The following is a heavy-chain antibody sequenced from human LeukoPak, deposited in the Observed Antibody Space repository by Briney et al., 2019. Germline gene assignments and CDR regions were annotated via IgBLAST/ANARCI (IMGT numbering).Heavy chain of an antibody. D-gene: IGHD6-19*01. CDR3: VKDLSGAWSFDF. CDR2: ISYDGSDK. J-gene: IGHJ4*02. Sequence: GRSLRLSCVASGFTIGTYGMHWVRQAPGKGLDWVAAISYDGSDKYYADSVKGRFTVSRDNSKNTLYLQTDSLRTEDTAVYYCVKDLSGAWSFDFWGQGTLVTVSS. V-gene: IGHV3-30*18. CDR1: GFTIGTYG.